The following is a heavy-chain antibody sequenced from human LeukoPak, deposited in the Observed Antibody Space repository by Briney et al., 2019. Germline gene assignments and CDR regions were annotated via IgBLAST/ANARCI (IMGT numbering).Heavy chain of an antibody. D-gene: IGHD6-6*01. J-gene: IGHJ5*02. V-gene: IGHV4-39*07. Sequence: SETLSLTCTVSGGSISSSSYYWGWIRQPPGKGLEWIGSIYYSGSTYYNPSLKSRVTISVDTSKNQFSLKLSSVTAADTAVYYCARDGQYSSSSVWFDPWGQGALVTVSS. CDR3: ARDGQYSSSSVWFDP. CDR1: GGSISSSSYY. CDR2: IYYSGST.